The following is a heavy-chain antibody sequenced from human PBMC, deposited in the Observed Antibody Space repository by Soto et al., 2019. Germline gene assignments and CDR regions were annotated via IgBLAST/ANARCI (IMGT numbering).Heavy chain of an antibody. Sequence: QVQLQESGPGLVKPSQTLSLTCTVSGGSISSGGYYWSWIRQHPGKGLEWIGYIYYSGSTYYNPTHKSRVTISVDTSKNQFSLKLSSVTAADTAVYYCAREASANWNYYLDYWGQGTLVTVSS. CDR2: IYYSGST. CDR3: AREASANWNYYLDY. D-gene: IGHD1-1*01. J-gene: IGHJ4*02. V-gene: IGHV4-31*03. CDR1: GGSISSGGYY.